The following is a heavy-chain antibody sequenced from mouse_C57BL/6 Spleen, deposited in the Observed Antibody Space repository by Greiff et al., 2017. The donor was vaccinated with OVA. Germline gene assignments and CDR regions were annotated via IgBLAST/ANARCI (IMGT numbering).Heavy chain of an antibody. CDR3: ASRNYGYAMDY. Sequence: EVKLVESGGGLVQPGGSLSLSCAASGFTFTDYYMSWVRQPPGKALEWLGFIRNKANGYTTEYSASVKGRFNISRDNSQSILYLQMNALRAEDRATYYCASRNYGYAMDYWGQGTSVTVSS. CDR2: IRNKANGYTT. V-gene: IGHV7-3*01. D-gene: IGHD2-1*01. J-gene: IGHJ4*01. CDR1: GFTFTDYY.